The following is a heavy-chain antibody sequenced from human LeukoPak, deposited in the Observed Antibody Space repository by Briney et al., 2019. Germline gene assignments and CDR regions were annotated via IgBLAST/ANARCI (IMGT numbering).Heavy chain of an antibody. CDR1: GGSISSNSYY. D-gene: IGHD1-7*01. J-gene: IGHJ3*02. CDR2: MFHSGRT. Sequence: PPETLSLTCTVSGGSISSNSYYWGWIRQPPGKGLEWIGNMFHSGRTYYNPSLKSRVTISVDTSKNQFSLKLNSVTAADTAVYYCARWGYNWSYVSAFDIWGQGTMVTVSS. V-gene: IGHV4-39*07. CDR3: ARWGYNWSYVSAFDI.